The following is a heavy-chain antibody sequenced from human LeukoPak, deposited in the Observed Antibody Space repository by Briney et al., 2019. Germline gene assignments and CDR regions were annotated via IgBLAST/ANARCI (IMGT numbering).Heavy chain of an antibody. D-gene: IGHD2-2*01. CDR1: GGSFSGYY. CDR2: IYYSGSA. V-gene: IGHV4-34*01. CDR3: ARDTSSFDY. J-gene: IGHJ4*02. Sequence: PSETLSLTCAVYGGSFSGYYWGWIRRPPRKGLEWIGSIYYSGSASYNPSLKSRVTISVDTSKNQFSLKLSSVTAADTAVYYCARDTSSFDYWGQGTLVTVSS.